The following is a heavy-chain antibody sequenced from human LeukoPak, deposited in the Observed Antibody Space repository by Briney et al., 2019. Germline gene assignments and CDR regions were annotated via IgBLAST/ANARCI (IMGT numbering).Heavy chain of an antibody. CDR1: GFTFSGYS. CDR2: ITTTSSYI. V-gene: IGHV3-21*01. Sequence: PGGSLRLSCVASGFTFSGYSMNWVRQAPGKGLEWVSLITTTSSYIYYADSVKGRFTISRDNAKNSLYLQMNSLRAEDTAVYYCARVLTGYSYYYDYMDVWGKGTTVTVSS. CDR3: ARVLTGYSYYYDYMDV. J-gene: IGHJ6*03. D-gene: IGHD3-9*01.